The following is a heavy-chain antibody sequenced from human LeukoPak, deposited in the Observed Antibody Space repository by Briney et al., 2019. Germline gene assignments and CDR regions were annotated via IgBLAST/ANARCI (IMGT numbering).Heavy chain of an antibody. D-gene: IGHD3-22*01. CDR1: GGSFSGYY. J-gene: IGHJ4*02. CDR2: INHSGST. V-gene: IGHV4-34*01. Sequence: SETLSLTCAVYGGSFSGYYWSWNRQPPGKGLEWIGEINHSGSTNYNPSLKSRVTISVDTSKNQFSLKLSSVTAADTAVYYCARAKGYYDSSGYYYSYFDYWGQGTLVTVSS. CDR3: ARAKGYYDSSGYYYSYFDY.